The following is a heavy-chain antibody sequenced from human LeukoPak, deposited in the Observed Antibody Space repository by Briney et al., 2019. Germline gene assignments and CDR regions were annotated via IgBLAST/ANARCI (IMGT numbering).Heavy chain of an antibody. V-gene: IGHV4-34*01. CDR2: INHSGST. Sequence: VTLSLTCAVYGGSFSGHNWSWIRQSPGKGLEWIGEINHSGSTNYNLSLKSRVTISIDTSKNQFSLKLSSVTAADTAVYYCARSSTNSSSWSYYFDYWGQGTLVTVSS. CDR1: GGSFSGHN. CDR3: ARSSTNSSSWSYYFDY. J-gene: IGHJ4*02. D-gene: IGHD6-13*01.